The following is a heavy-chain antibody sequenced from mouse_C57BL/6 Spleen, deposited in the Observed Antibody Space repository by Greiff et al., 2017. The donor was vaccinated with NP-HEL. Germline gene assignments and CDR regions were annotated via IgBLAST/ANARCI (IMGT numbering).Heavy chain of an antibody. CDR1: GFNIKDDY. CDR3: TTNEYGWFAY. J-gene: IGHJ3*01. CDR2: IDPENGDT. Sequence: VQLQQSGAELVRPGASVKLSCTASGFNIKDDYMHWVKQRPEQGLEWIGWIDPENGDTEYASKFQGKATITADTSSNTAYLQLSSLTSEDTAVYYCTTNEYGWFAYWGQGTLVTVSA. V-gene: IGHV14-4*01. D-gene: IGHD5-1*01.